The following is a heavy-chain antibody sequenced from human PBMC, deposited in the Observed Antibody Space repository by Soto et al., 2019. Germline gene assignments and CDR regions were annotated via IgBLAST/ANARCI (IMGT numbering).Heavy chain of an antibody. CDR2: IWYDGSNK. Sequence: SLRMSGAAAECAFSSYGMNWVRQAPGKGLEWVAVIWYDGSNKYYADSVKGRFTISRDNSKNTLYLQMNSLRAEDTAVYYCARGYEQWLVHYYYGMDVWGQGTTVTVSS. D-gene: IGHD6-19*01. CDR3: ARGYEQWLVHYYYGMDV. J-gene: IGHJ6*02. CDR1: ECAFSSYG. V-gene: IGHV3-33*01.